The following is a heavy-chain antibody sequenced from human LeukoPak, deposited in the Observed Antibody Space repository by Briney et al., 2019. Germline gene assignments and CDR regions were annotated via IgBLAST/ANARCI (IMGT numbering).Heavy chain of an antibody. CDR1: GYIFTGYY. CDR3: ARDWGPSGLGGLSLGGY. Sequence: ASVKVSCKSSGYIFTGYYIHWVRQAPGQGLEWMGWINTNSGGTNYAQKFQGRVTMTRDTYISTAYMELSRLSSDDTSVYYCARDWGPSGLGGLSLGGYWGQGTLVTVSS. V-gene: IGHV1-2*02. CDR2: INTNSGGT. J-gene: IGHJ4*02. D-gene: IGHD3-16*02.